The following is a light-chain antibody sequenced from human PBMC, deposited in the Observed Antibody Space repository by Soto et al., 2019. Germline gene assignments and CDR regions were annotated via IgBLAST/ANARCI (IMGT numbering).Light chain of an antibody. V-gene: IGKV1-13*02. J-gene: IGKJ2*01. CDR2: GVF. Sequence: AIQLTQSPSSLSSSVGDRVTITCRASQDISNTLAWYQRKPGKAPKVLIYGVFTLESGVPSRFSGSRSGTDFTLTISRLQPEDFAAYYCQQHDSYPRTFGQGTKLELK. CDR1: QDISNT. CDR3: QQHDSYPRT.